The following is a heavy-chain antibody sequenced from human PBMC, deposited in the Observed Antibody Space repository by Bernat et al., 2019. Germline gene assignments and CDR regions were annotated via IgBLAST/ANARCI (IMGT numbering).Heavy chain of an antibody. Sequence: QVRLVQSGGEVKKPGASVKVSCKAYGYTFTTYGINWVRQAPGQGLEWLGWISTSNGATRCVEDLQDRITMTTDTSTSTAYLELRSLTSDDTAVYYCTRDDVSGSSASGYWGQGTLVTVSS. CDR2: ISTSNGAT. CDR3: TRDDVSGSSASGY. D-gene: IGHD3-10*01. J-gene: IGHJ4*01. V-gene: IGHV1-18*01. CDR1: GYTFTTYG.